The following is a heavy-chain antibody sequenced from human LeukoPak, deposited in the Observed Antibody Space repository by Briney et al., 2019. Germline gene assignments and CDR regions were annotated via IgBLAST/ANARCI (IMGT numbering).Heavy chain of an antibody. CDR1: GFTFSNSW. V-gene: IGHV3-74*01. CDR2: INGDGSST. CDR3: ARDLRNSGYDS. J-gene: IGHJ4*02. Sequence: PGGSLRLSCAASGFTFSNSWMHWVRQAPGKGLVWVSRINGDGSSTTYADSVKGRFTISRDNAKNTLYLQMNSLRAEDTAVYYCARDLRNSGYDSWGQGTLVTVSS. D-gene: IGHD5-12*01.